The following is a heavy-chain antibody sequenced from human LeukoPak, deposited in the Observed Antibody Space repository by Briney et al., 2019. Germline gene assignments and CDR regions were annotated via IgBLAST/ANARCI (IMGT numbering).Heavy chain of an antibody. D-gene: IGHD3-22*01. CDR1: GFTFSSYS. J-gene: IGHJ4*02. V-gene: IGHV3-21*01. CDR3: ARVHGSSGYYGY. Sequence: PGGSLRLSCAASGFTFSSYSMNWVRQAPGKGLEWVSSISSSSSYIYYADSVKGRFTISRDNAKNSLYLQMNSLRAEDTAVYYCARVHGSSGYYGYWGQGTLVTVSS. CDR2: ISSSSSYI.